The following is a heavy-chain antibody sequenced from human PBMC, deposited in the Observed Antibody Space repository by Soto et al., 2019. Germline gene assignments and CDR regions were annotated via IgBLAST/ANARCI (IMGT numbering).Heavy chain of an antibody. D-gene: IGHD3-3*02. Sequence: GGSLRISCAASGFTFSSYEMNWVRQDPGKGLEGVSYIRSSGSTIYYADSINGRFTISSDNAENSLYLQMNSLKGEDTAGYYCARGHHFFDIWGQGTMVTVSS. CDR1: GFTFSSYE. CDR3: ARGHHFFDI. J-gene: IGHJ3*02. V-gene: IGHV3-48*03. CDR2: IRSSGSTI.